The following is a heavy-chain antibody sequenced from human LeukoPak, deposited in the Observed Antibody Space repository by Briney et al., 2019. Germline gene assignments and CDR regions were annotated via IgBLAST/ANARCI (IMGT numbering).Heavy chain of an antibody. J-gene: IGHJ4*02. V-gene: IGHV4-4*07. CDR3: AREGQEFGSYRGYFDL. CDR2: IYTSGST. D-gene: IGHD1-26*01. Sequence: SETLSLTCTVSGGSISSYYWSWIRQPAGKGLEWIGRIYTSGSTNYNPSLKSRGTMSVDTSKNQFSLKLSSVTAADTAVYYCAREGQEFGSYRGYFDLWGQGTLVTVSS. CDR1: GGSISSYY.